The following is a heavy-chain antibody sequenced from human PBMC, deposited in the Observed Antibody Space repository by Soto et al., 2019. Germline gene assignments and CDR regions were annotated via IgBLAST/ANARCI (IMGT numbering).Heavy chain of an antibody. CDR3: ARTLGYGDTEYFQH. Sequence: SQTLSLTCAISGDSVSSNSAAWNWIRQSPSRGLEWLGTTYYRSKWYNDYAVSVKSRITIHPDTSKNQFSLQLNSVTPEDTAVYYCARTLGYGDTEYFQHWGQGSLVTFSS. J-gene: IGHJ1*01. CDR1: GDSVSSNSAA. CDR2: TYYRSKWYN. V-gene: IGHV6-1*01. D-gene: IGHD4-17*01.